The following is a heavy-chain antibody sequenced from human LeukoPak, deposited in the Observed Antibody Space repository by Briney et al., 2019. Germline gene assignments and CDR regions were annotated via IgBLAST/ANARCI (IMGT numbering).Heavy chain of an antibody. CDR3: ARPATRAPGYFDY. Sequence: GESLQISCKGSGYSFTSYWLGWVRQLPGKGLEWMGIIYPGDSDTRYSPSFQGQVTISADKSISTAYLQWSSLKASDTAMYYCARPATRAPGYFDYWGQGTLVTVSS. D-gene: IGHD1-26*01. J-gene: IGHJ4*02. CDR2: IYPGDSDT. CDR1: GYSFTSYW. V-gene: IGHV5-51*01.